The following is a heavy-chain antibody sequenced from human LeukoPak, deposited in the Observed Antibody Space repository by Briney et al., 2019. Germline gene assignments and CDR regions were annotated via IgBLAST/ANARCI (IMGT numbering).Heavy chain of an antibody. V-gene: IGHV1-18*01. CDR3: ARVSVYDILTGYYLIEH. J-gene: IGHJ5*02. CDR2: ISAYNGNT. D-gene: IGHD3-9*01. Sequence: ASVKVSCKASGYTFTSYGISWVRQAPGQGLEWMGWISAYNGNTNYAQKLQGRVTMTTDTSTSTACMELRSLRSDDTAVYYCARVSVYDILTGYYLIEHWGQGTLVTVSS. CDR1: GYTFTSYG.